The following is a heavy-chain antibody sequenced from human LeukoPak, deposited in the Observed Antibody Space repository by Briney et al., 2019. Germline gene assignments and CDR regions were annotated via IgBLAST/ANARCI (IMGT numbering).Heavy chain of an antibody. CDR3: ARGAYSSSWYHPFDY. CDR2: INPSGGST. V-gene: IGHV1-46*01. J-gene: IGHJ4*02. Sequence: ASVKVSCKASGYTFTSYYMHWVRQAPGQGLEWMGIINPSGGSTSYAQKFQGRVTMTTDTSTSTAYMELRSLRSDDTAVYYCARGAYSSSWYHPFDYWGQGTLVTVSS. CDR1: GYTFTSYY. D-gene: IGHD6-13*01.